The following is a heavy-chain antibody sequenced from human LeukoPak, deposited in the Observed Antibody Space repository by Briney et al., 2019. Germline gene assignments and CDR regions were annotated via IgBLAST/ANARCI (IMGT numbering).Heavy chain of an antibody. CDR3: ARDWSSDAFDV. Sequence: SQTLSLTCTVSGGSISSGSYYWSWIRQPAGKGLEWIGRIYTSGSTNYNPSLKSRVTISVDTSKNQFSLKLSSVTAADTAVYYCARDWSSDAFDVWGQGTMVTVSS. CDR2: IYTSGST. V-gene: IGHV4-61*02. CDR1: GGSISSGSYY. J-gene: IGHJ3*01.